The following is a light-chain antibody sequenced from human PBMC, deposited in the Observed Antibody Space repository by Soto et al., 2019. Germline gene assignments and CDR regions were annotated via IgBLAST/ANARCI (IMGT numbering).Light chain of an antibody. V-gene: IGKV3-20*01. CDR1: QSVSRSY. CDR2: GAS. Sequence: EIVLTQSPGTLSFSPGDRATLSCRASQSVSRSYLGWYQQKPGQAPRLLIYGASSRATGIPDRFSGSGSGTDFTLTISRLEPEDFAVYYCQQYGSSPLTFGGGTKVDIK. J-gene: IGKJ4*01. CDR3: QQYGSSPLT.